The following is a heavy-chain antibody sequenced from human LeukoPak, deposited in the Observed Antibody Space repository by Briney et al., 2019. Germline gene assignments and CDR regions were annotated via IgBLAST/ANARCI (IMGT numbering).Heavy chain of an antibody. CDR1: GFTFSSYE. CDR2: ISSSGSTI. D-gene: IGHD3-10*01. V-gene: IGHV3-48*03. CDR3: AREGIWFGESGIDY. J-gene: IGHJ4*02. Sequence: GGSLRLSCAASGFTFSSYEMNWVRQAPGKGLEWVSYISSSGSTIYYADSVKGRFTISRDNAKNSLYLQMNSLRAEDTAVYYCAREGIWFGESGIDYWGQGTLVTVSS.